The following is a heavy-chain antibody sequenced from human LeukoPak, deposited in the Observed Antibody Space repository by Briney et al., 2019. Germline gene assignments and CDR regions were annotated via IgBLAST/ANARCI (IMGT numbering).Heavy chain of an antibody. J-gene: IGHJ6*03. D-gene: IGHD5-18*01. Sequence: SETLSLTCTGSGGSISSYYWSWIRQPPGKGLEGIGYIYYSGSTNYNPSLKSRVTISVDTSKNQFSLKLSSVTAADTAVYYCARTTEGGYTYDYFYYYYMDVWGKGTTSPSP. CDR1: GGSISSYY. CDR2: IYYSGST. CDR3: ARTTEGGYTYDYFYYYYMDV. V-gene: IGHV4-59*01.